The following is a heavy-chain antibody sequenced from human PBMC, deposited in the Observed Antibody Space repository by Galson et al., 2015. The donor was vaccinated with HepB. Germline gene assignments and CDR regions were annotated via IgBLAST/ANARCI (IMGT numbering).Heavy chain of an antibody. V-gene: IGHV3-53*01. J-gene: IGHJ6*02. D-gene: IGHD3-10*01. CDR2: IYSGGST. Sequence: SLRLSCAASGFTVSSNYMSWVRQAPGKGLEWVSVIYSGGSTYYADSVKGRFTISRDNSKNTLYLQMNSLRAEDTAVYYCARAMVRGVIPQYYYGMDVWGQGTTVTVSS. CDR1: GFTVSSNY. CDR3: ARAMVRGVIPQYYYGMDV.